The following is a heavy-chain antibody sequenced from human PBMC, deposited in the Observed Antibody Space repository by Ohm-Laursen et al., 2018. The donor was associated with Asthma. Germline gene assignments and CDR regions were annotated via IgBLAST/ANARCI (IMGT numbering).Heavy chain of an antibody. Sequence: SLRLSCAASGFTFSSYGMHWVRQAPGKGLEWVAVISYDGSNKYYADSVQGRFTISRDNSKNTLYLQMNSLRAEDTAVYYCAKVSYSSSSLGADYYYYYGMDVWGQGTTV. CDR2: ISYDGSNK. V-gene: IGHV3-30*18. CDR1: GFTFSSYG. CDR3: AKVSYSSSSLGADYYYYYGMDV. J-gene: IGHJ6*02. D-gene: IGHD6-6*01.